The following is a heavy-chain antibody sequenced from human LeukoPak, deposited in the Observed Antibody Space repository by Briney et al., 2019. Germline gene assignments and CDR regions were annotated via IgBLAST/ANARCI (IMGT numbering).Heavy chain of an antibody. CDR3: ARGGDWNEAFFDY. Sequence: GGSLRLSCAASGFTFSSYAMSWVRQAPGKGLEWVSGIISGGNTYYADSVKGRFTISRDNAKNSLYLQMNSLRAEDTAVYYCARGGDWNEAFFDYWGQGTLVTVSS. V-gene: IGHV3-23*01. CDR1: GFTFSSYA. J-gene: IGHJ4*02. D-gene: IGHD1-1*01. CDR2: IISGGNT.